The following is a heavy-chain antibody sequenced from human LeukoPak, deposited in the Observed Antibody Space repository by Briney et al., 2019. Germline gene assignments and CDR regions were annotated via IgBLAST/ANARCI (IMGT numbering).Heavy chain of an antibody. V-gene: IGHV4-39*01. CDR3: AGHAAVAGTADAFDI. Sequence: SETLSLTCTVSGGSISSSSYYWGWIRQPPGKGLEWIGSIYYSGSTYYNPSLKSRVTISVDTSKNQFSLKLSSVTAADTAVYYCAGHAAVAGTADAFDIWGQGTMVTVSS. CDR1: GGSISSSSYY. J-gene: IGHJ3*02. CDR2: IYYSGST. D-gene: IGHD6-19*01.